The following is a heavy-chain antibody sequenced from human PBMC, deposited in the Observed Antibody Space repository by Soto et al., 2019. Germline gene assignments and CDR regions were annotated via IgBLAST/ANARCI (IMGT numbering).Heavy chain of an antibody. V-gene: IGHV3-23*01. D-gene: IGHD2-21*02. J-gene: IGHJ4*02. Sequence: GGSLRLSCVASGITFRSRAMSWVRQAPGEGLEWVSGISGSGGATYYTDSVEGRFTISKDFSKNTVSLQMTGLRVDDTAVYYCARTRTAFYRYYFDSWGQGALVTVSS. CDR2: ISGSGGAT. CDR3: ARTRTAFYRYYFDS. CDR1: GITFRSRA.